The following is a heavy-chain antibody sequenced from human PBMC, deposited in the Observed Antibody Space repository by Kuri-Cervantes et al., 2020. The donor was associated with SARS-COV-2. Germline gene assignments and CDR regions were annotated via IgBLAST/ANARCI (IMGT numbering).Heavy chain of an antibody. V-gene: IGHV3-15*01. CDR2: IKSKTDGGTT. Sequence: GESLKISCAASGFTFSNAWMSWVRQAPGKGLEWVGRIKSKTDGGTTDYAAPVKGRFTISRDGSKNTLYLQMNSLKTEDTAVYYCTTAGNDEGWFDPWGQGTLVTVSS. CDR3: TTAGNDEGWFDP. J-gene: IGHJ5*02. CDR1: GFTFSNAW. D-gene: IGHD3-10*01.